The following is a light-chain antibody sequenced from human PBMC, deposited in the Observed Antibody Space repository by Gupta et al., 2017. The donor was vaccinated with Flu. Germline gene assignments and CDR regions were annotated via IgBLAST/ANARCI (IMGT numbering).Light chain of an antibody. J-gene: IGKJ2*01. Sequence: IVVTQSPATLSLYPGERATLSCRASQSVTTYLAWYPQKPGQAPRLLIYGASTRGTGIPVRFSGRGSWTEFTLTINSLQSEDFAGYYCQHYNAWPPAFTFGRGTKLEIK. CDR3: QHYNAWPPAFT. V-gene: IGKV3-15*01. CDR1: QSVTTY. CDR2: GAS.